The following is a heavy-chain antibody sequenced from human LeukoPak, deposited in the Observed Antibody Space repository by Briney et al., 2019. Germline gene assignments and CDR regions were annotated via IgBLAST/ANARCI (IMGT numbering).Heavy chain of an antibody. CDR1: GFTFSSYA. Sequence: GGSLRLSCEASGFTFSSYAMSWVRQAPGKGLEWVSGISSSGGSTYYADSVKGRFTISRDNSKNTLYLQMNSLRAEDTAVYYCAKDRNSDFDYWGQGTLVTVSS. J-gene: IGHJ4*02. V-gene: IGHV3-23*01. D-gene: IGHD4-23*01. CDR3: AKDRNSDFDY. CDR2: ISSSGGST.